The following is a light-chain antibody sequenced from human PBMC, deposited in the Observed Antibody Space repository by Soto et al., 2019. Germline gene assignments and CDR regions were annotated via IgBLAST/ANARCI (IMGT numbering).Light chain of an antibody. CDR3: QQYSSSPPLT. J-gene: IGKJ4*01. CDR2: GAS. V-gene: IGKV3-20*01. Sequence: EIVLTQSPGTLSLSPGEIATLSCRASQSVSSTYFAWYQQKPGQSPRLLICGASSRATGIPDRFSGSGSGTDFTLTISRLEPEDFAVYYCQQYSSSPPLTFGGGTKVDMK. CDR1: QSVSSTY.